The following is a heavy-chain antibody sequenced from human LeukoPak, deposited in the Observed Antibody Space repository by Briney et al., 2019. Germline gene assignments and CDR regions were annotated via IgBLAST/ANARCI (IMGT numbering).Heavy chain of an antibody. CDR2: IKQGGNEK. V-gene: IGHV3-7*01. D-gene: IGHD4-17*01. Sequence: GGSLRLSCAASGFIFRNHWMSWVRQVPGRGLEWVAHIKQGGNEKHYVDSVEGRFTLPRDDSKNSLYLQMNSLRVDDSAVYYCARGPNYGDRVDCFDYWGQGTLVTVSS. CDR1: GFIFRNHW. CDR3: ARGPNYGDRVDCFDY. J-gene: IGHJ4*02.